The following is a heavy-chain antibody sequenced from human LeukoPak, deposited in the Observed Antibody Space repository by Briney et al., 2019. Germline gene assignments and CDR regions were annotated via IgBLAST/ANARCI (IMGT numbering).Heavy chain of an antibody. CDR3: ARSAEFADKSAFDI. D-gene: IGHD1-14*01. CDR2: IYYSGST. J-gene: IGHJ3*02. V-gene: IGHV4-59*01. CDR1: GGSISSYY. Sequence: NPSETLSLTCTVSGGSISSYYWSWIRQPPGKGLEWIGYIYYSGSTNYNPSLKSRVTISVDTSKNQFSLKLSSVTAADTAVYYCARSAEFADKSAFDIWGQGTMVTVSS.